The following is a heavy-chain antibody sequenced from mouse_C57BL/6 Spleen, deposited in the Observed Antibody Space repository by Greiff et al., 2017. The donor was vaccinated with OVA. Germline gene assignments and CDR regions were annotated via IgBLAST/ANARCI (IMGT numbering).Heavy chain of an antibody. D-gene: IGHD1-1*01. CDR3: ARQLQGFAY. CDR2: ISSGGSYT. CDR1: GFTFSSYG. J-gene: IGHJ3*01. Sequence: EVQVVESGGDLVKPGGSLKLSCAASGFTFSSYGMSWVRQTPDKRLEWVATISSGGSYTYYPDSVKGRSTISRDNAKNTLYLQMSSLKSEDTAMYYCARQLQGFAYWGQGTLVTVSA. V-gene: IGHV5-6*01.